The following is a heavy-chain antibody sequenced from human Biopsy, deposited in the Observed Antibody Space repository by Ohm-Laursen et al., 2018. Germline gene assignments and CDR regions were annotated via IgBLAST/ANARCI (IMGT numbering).Heavy chain of an antibody. D-gene: IGHD2-8*01. J-gene: IGHJ6*02. CDR1: TFTFSSDS. CDR2: INSDASYI. Sequence: GSLRLSCAASTFTFSSDSENWVRQAPGKGLEWVSYINSDASYIYYGVSVRGRFTISRDNAKNSVYLQMNSLRVEDTAVYYCARDDGFYARTSGMDVWGQGTTVTVSS. V-gene: IGHV3-21*01. CDR3: ARDDGFYARTSGMDV.